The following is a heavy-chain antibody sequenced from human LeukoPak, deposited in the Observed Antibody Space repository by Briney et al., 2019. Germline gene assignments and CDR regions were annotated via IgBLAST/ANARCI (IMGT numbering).Heavy chain of an antibody. V-gene: IGHV3-9*01. CDR2: ISWDSGSI. CDR1: GFTFDDYA. J-gene: IGHJ4*02. CDR3: AKGNDGDGYNWSFDY. D-gene: IGHD5-24*01. Sequence: GGSLRLSCAASGFTFDDYAMHWVRQAPGKGLEWVSGISWDSGSIGYADSVKGRFTISRDNAKNSLYLQMNSLRAEDTALYYCAKGNDGDGYNWSFDYWGQGTLVTVSS.